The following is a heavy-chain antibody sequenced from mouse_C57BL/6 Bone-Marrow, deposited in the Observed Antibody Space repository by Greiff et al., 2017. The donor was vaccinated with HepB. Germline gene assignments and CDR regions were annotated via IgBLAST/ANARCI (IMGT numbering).Heavy chain of an antibody. V-gene: IGHV1-54*01. Sequence: QVQLQQSGAELVRPGTSVKVSCKASGSAFTNYLIEWVKQRPGQGLEWIGVINPGSGGTNYNEKFKGKATLTADKSSSTAYMKLSSRTSEDSAVYFCARRGDGMDYWGQGTSVTVSS. D-gene: IGHD2-3*01. J-gene: IGHJ4*01. CDR1: GSAFTNYL. CDR3: ARRGDGMDY. CDR2: INPGSGGT.